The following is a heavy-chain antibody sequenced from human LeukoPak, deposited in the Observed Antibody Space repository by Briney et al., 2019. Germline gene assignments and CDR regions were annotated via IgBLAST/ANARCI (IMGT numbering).Heavy chain of an antibody. D-gene: IGHD6-13*01. J-gene: IGHJ4*02. CDR2: ISSSSSYI. Sequence: GGSLRLSCAASGFTFSSYSMNWVRQAPGKGLEWVSSISSSSSYIYYADSVKGRFTISRDNAKNSLYLQMNSLRAEDTAVYYCARGTYSSSWYFDYWGQGTLVTVSS. V-gene: IGHV3-21*01. CDR1: GFTFSSYS. CDR3: ARGTYSSSWYFDY.